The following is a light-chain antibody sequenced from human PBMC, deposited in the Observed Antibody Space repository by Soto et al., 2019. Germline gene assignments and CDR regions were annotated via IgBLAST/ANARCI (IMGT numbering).Light chain of an antibody. CDR2: DAS. Sequence: EIVLTQSPATLSLSPGERATLSCRASQSVSSYLAWYQQKPGKAPRLLIYDASNRATVIPARFSGSWSGTDVTLSISSLEPEDFDVDYCQPPYTFGQGTKLEIK. J-gene: IGKJ2*01. V-gene: IGKV3-11*01. CDR1: QSVSSY. CDR3: QPPYT.